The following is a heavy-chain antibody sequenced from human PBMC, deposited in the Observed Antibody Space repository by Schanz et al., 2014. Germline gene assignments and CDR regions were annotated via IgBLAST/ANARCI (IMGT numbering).Heavy chain of an antibody. CDR3: ARGRVVPAAPEFDY. CDR1: SASIRTYY. D-gene: IGHD2-2*01. CDR2: IYYSGST. Sequence: QVQLQESGPGLAKPSETLSLTCTVSSASIRTYYWSWIRQPPGKGLEWIGYIYYSGSTTYNPSLKRRVTISVDTSKKQFSLNLSSVTAADTAVYYCARGRVVPAAPEFDYWGQGILVTVSS. V-gene: IGHV4-59*01. J-gene: IGHJ4*02.